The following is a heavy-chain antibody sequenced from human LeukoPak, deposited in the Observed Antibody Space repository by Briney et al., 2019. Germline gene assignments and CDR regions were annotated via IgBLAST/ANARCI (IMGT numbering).Heavy chain of an antibody. CDR1: GYTFTSYY. J-gene: IGHJ4*02. D-gene: IGHD6-6*01. CDR2: INPSGGST. V-gene: IGHV1-46*01. Sequence: ASVTVSFKASGYTFTSYYMHWVRQAPGQGLEWMGIINPSGGSTSYAQKFQGRVTMTRDMSTSTVYMELSSLRSEDTAVYYCARDNKQLVFDYWGQGTLVTVSS. CDR3: ARDNKQLVFDY.